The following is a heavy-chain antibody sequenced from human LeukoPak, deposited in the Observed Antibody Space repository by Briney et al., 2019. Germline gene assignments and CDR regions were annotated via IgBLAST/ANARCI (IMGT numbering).Heavy chain of an antibody. V-gene: IGHV3-23*01. D-gene: IGHD3-22*01. J-gene: IGHJ4*02. CDR3: AIMHPYYDGSGYWVQ. Sequence: GESLRLSCAASGFTFSSYAMSWVRQAPGKGLESVSGISTSGGSSSYADSVKGRFTISRDNPRNTLYMQMNSLRAEDTALYYCAIMHPYYDGSGYWVQWGQGTLVTVSS. CDR2: ISTSGGSS. CDR1: GFTFSSYA.